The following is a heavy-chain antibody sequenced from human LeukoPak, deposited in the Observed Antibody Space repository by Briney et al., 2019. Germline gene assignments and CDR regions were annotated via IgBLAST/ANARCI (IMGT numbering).Heavy chain of an antibody. Sequence: VASVKVSCKASGDTFTSSDIHWVRQATGQGLEWMGWMNPNSGNTGYAQKFQGRVTMTRNTSISTAYMELSSLRSEDTAVYYCARDLLFVGPAAGTISWGQGTLVTVSS. CDR2: MNPNSGNT. V-gene: IGHV1-8*01. CDR1: GDTFTSSD. CDR3: ARDLLFVGPAAGTIS. J-gene: IGHJ4*02. D-gene: IGHD6-13*01.